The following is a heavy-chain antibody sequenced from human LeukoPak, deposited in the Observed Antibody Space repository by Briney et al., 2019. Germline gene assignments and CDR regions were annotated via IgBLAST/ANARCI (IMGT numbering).Heavy chain of an antibody. Sequence: GGSLRLSCAASGFTFSDYYISWIRQAPGKGLEWISYISSSGSTVYYADSVKGRFTISRDNAKNSLYLQMNSLRAEDTAVYYCVRDLTSSGIDYWGQGTLVTVSS. CDR3: VRDLTSSGIDY. J-gene: IGHJ4*02. CDR1: GFTFSDYY. CDR2: ISSSGSTV. V-gene: IGHV3-11*01. D-gene: IGHD6-19*01.